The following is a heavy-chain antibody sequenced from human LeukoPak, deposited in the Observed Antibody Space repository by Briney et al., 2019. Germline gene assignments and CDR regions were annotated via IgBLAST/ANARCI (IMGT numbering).Heavy chain of an antibody. CDR1: GFTFSSYE. J-gene: IGHJ4*02. CDR2: ISSSCSTI. CDR3: AREVRDGYNPEYYFDF. V-gene: IGHV3-48*03. D-gene: IGHD5-24*01. Sequence: PVWSLRLSCAASGFTFSSYEMNWVRQAPGKGLDWVSYISSSCSTIYYADPVKGRFTISRDNAKNSLYLQMNNLRAEDKAVYSCAREVRDGYNPEYYFDFWGQGTLVTVFS.